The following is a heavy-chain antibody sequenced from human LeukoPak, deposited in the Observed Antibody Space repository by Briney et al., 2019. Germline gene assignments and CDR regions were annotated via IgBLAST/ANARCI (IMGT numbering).Heavy chain of an antibody. D-gene: IGHD3-10*01. J-gene: IGHJ4*02. CDR2: INAGNGNT. CDR1: GYTFTSYA. Sequence: ASVNVSCKASGYTFTSYAMHWVRQAPGQRLEWMGWINAGNGNTKYSQKFQGRVTITRDTSASTAYMELSSLRSEDTAVYYCARGPPFGSYYFDYWGQGTLVTVSS. V-gene: IGHV1-3*01. CDR3: ARGPPFGSYYFDY.